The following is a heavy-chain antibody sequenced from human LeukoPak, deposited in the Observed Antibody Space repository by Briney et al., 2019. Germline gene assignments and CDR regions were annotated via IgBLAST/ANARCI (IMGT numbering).Heavy chain of an antibody. CDR3: AKDISVAAAGTGYFDY. J-gene: IGHJ4*02. Sequence: GGSLRLSCAASGFAFSSYSMNWVRQAPGKGLEWVSSISSSSSYIYYADSVKGRFTISRDNAKNSLYLQMNSLRAEDTALYYCAKDISVAAAGTGYFDYWGQGTLVTVSS. CDR2: ISSSSSYI. CDR1: GFAFSSYS. D-gene: IGHD6-13*01. V-gene: IGHV3-21*04.